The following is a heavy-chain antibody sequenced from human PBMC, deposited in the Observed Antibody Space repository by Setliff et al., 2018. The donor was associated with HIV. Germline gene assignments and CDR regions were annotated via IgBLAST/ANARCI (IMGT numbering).Heavy chain of an antibody. CDR3: TKVGYCSSASCYASDY. J-gene: IGHJ4*02. CDR2: IRTKANSYAT. V-gene: IGHV3-73*01. D-gene: IGHD2-2*01. CDR1: GFAFSNSW. Sequence: PGGSLRLSCAASGFAFSNSWMHWVRQAPGKGLVWVGRIRTKANSYATAYGAAVKGRFTISRDDSKNTAYLQMNSLKTEDTAVYYCTKVGYCSSASCYASDYWGQGTLVTVS.